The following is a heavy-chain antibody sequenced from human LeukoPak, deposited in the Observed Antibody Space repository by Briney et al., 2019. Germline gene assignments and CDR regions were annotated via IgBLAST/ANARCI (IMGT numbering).Heavy chain of an antibody. J-gene: IGHJ5*02. CDR1: GGSISSGDYY. V-gene: IGHV4-30-4*01. CDR2: IYYSGST. Sequence: SETLSLICTVSGGSISSGDYYWSWIRQPPGKGLEWIGYIYYSGSTYYNPSLKSRVTISVDTSKNQFSLKLSSVTAADTAVYYCARDEYYYDSSGYQRYNWFDPWGQGTLVTVSS. D-gene: IGHD3-22*01. CDR3: ARDEYYYDSSGYQRYNWFDP.